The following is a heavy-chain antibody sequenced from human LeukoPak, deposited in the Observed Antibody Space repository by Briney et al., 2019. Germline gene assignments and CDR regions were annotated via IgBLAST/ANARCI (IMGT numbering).Heavy chain of an antibody. CDR3: AKDPYYYDSSDYLRDVRGYFDL. Sequence: PGRSLRLSSAASGFTFSSYGMHWVRQAPGKGLEWVAVLWFDGSNTYYADSVKGRFTISRDNSKNTLYLQMNSLRAEDTAVYYCAKDPYYYDSSDYLRDVRGYFDLWGRGTLVTVSS. CDR1: GFTFSSYG. J-gene: IGHJ2*01. D-gene: IGHD3-22*01. CDR2: LWFDGSNT. V-gene: IGHV3-33*06.